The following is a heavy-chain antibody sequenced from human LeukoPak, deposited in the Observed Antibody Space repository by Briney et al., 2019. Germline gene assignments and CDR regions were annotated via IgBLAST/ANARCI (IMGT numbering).Heavy chain of an antibody. V-gene: IGHV4-34*01. Sequence: PSETLSLTXAVYGGSFSGYYWSWIRQPPGKGLEWIGEINHSGSTNYNPSLTSRVTISVDTSKNQFSLKLSSVTAADTAVYYCARGRYSYASWGQGTLVTVSS. CDR1: GGSFSGYY. J-gene: IGHJ4*02. CDR2: INHSGST. CDR3: ARGRYSYAS. D-gene: IGHD5-18*01.